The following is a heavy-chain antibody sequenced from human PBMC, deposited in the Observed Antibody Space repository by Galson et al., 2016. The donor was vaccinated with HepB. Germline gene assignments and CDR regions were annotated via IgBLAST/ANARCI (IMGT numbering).Heavy chain of an antibody. J-gene: IGHJ1*01. CDR2: IFPSGSI. Sequence: SETLSLTCAVSGASVSDSNWWSWIRQPPGKGLEWIGKIFPSGSINYNSSLRSRVTISMDKSKNQFSLDLNSVTAADTAVYYCARDRGGAVAGSWGQGTQVTVSS. CDR1: GASVSDSNW. D-gene: IGHD6-19*01. CDR3: ARDRGGAVAGS. V-gene: IGHV4-4*02.